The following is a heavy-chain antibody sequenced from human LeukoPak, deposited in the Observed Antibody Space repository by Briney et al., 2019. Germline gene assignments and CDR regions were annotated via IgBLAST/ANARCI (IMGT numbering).Heavy chain of an antibody. CDR1: GYTFTSYY. CDR3: ARSAVAGTYYYYYYGMDV. V-gene: IGHV1-46*01. J-gene: IGHJ6*02. Sequence: ASVKVSCKASGYTFTSYYMHWVRQAPGQGLEWMGIINPSGGSISYAQKFQGRVTMTRDTSTSTVYMELSSLRSEDTVVYYCARSAVAGTYYYYYYGMDVWGQGTTVTVSS. D-gene: IGHD6-19*01. CDR2: INPSGGSI.